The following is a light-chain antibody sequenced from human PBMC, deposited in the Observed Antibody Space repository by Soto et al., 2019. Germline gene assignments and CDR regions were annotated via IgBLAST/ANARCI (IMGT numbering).Light chain of an antibody. J-gene: IGKJ2*01. CDR2: GAS. Sequence: EIVLTQSPGTLSLSPGERATLSCRASQSVSSSYLAWYHQKPGQAPRLLIYGASNRATGIPDRFSGSGSGTDFTLTISRLEPEDFAVYFCQHYGSSYTFVQGTKLEIK. CDR1: QSVSSSY. CDR3: QHYGSSYT. V-gene: IGKV3-20*01.